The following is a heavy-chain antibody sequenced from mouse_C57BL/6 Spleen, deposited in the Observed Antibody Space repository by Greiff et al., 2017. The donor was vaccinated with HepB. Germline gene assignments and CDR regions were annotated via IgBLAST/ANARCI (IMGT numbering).Heavy chain of an antibody. J-gene: IGHJ4*01. CDR3: ARDYYGNYAMDY. CDR2: IDPSDSYT. D-gene: IGHD1-1*01. V-gene: IGHV1-59*01. CDR1: GYTFTSYW. Sequence: QVQLQQPGAELVRPGTSVKLSCTASGYTFTSYWMHWVKQRPGQGLEWIGVIDPSDSYTNYNQKFKGKATLTVDTSSSTAYMQLSSLTSEDSAVYYCARDYYGNYAMDYWGQGTSVTVSS.